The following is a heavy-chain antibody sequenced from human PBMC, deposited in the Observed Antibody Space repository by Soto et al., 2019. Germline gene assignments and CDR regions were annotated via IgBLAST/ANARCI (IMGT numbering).Heavy chain of an antibody. CDR1: GFTFSSYG. Sequence: PGGSLRLSCAASGFTFSSYGMHWVRQAPGKGLEWVAVIWYDGSNKYYADSVKGRFTISRDNSKNTLYLQMNSLRAEDMAVYYCARDLYGRRIAAQFDYWGQGTLVTVSS. V-gene: IGHV3-33*01. CDR2: IWYDGSNK. CDR3: ARDLYGRRIAAQFDY. J-gene: IGHJ4*02. D-gene: IGHD6-6*01.